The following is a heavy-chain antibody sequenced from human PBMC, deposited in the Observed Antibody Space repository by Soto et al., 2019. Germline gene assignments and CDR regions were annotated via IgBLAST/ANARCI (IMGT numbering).Heavy chain of an antibody. D-gene: IGHD2-21*02. CDR2: ISYDGSNK. V-gene: IGHV3-30-3*01. CDR1: GFTFSSYA. J-gene: IGHJ3*02. Sequence: TGGSLRLSCAASGFTFSSYAMHWVRQAPGKGLEWVAVISYDGSNKYYADSVKGRFTISRDNSKNTLYLQMNSLRAEDTAVYYCARVVAYCGGDCYSGAFDIWGQGTMVTVSS. CDR3: ARVVAYCGGDCYSGAFDI.